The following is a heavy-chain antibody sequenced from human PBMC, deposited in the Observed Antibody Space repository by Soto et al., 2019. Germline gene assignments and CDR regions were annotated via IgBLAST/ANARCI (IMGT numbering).Heavy chain of an antibody. CDR1: GFTFSSYS. CDR3: AREETAWPLAYGLDV. J-gene: IGHJ6*02. Sequence: GGSLRLSCAASGFTFSSYSMHWVRQAPGKGLEWVSAITRNSDIYYADSVKGRFTISRDNAQNSVSLQMDSLRAEDTAVYYCAREETAWPLAYGLDVWGQGTTVTVSS. CDR2: ITRNSDI. V-gene: IGHV3-21*01. D-gene: IGHD2-21*02.